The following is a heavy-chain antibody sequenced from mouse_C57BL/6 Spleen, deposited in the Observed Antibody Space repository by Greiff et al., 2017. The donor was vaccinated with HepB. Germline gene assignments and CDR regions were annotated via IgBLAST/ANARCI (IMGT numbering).Heavy chain of an antibody. Sequence: EVQLQQSGPVLVKPGASVKMSCKASGYTFTDYYMNWVKQSHGKSLEWIGVINPYNGGTSYNQKFKGKATLTVDKSSSTAYMELNSLTSEDSAVYYCANLYYYGSSTFAYWGQGTLVTVSA. J-gene: IGHJ3*01. CDR2: INPYNGGT. CDR3: ANLYYYGSSTFAY. V-gene: IGHV1-19*01. D-gene: IGHD1-1*01. CDR1: GYTFTDYY.